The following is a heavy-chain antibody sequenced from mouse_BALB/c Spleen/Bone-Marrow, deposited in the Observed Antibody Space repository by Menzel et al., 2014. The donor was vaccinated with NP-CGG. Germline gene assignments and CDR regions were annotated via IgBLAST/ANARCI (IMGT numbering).Heavy chain of an antibody. D-gene: IGHD3-1*01. CDR3: ARYGSGTFAY. CDR1: GFTFSSYT. V-gene: IGHV5-9*03. J-gene: IGHJ3*01. Sequence: EVKLVESGGGLVKPGGSLKLPCAASGFTFSSYTMSWVRQTPEKRLEWVATISSGGGNTYYPDSVKGRFTISRDNAKNSLYLQMSSLRSEDTALYYCARYGSGTFAYWGQGTLVTVSA. CDR2: ISSGGGNT.